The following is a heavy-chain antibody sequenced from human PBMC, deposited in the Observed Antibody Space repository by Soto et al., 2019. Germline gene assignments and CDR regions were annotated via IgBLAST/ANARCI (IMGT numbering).Heavy chain of an antibody. J-gene: IGHJ6*02. CDR2: IYSSGGT. V-gene: IGHV3-66*01. CDR1: GFTVSSNY. D-gene: IGHD3-22*01. CDR3: ARRTGSGSSGVYGMDF. Sequence: PGGSLRLSCAASGFTVSSNYMSWVRLAPGRGLEWVSIIYSSGGTYYADSVKDRFTISRDNSRNTLYLQILGLRAEDSAVYYCARRTGSGSSGVYGMDFWGQGTTVTVSS.